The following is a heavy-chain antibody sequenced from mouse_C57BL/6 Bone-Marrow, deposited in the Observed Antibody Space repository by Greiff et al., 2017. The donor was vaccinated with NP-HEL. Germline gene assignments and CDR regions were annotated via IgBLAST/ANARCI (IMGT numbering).Heavy chain of an antibody. CDR3: ARSYYCGSSVDY. Sequence: QVQLQQSGAELVKPGASVKLSCKASGYTFTGYLMHWVKQRPGRGLEWIGWIDPNSGGTKYNEKFKGKATMTVDKTSSTAYMQLSSLTSEDSAVYYCARSYYCGSSVDYGGRGTTPTVSS. J-gene: IGHJ2*01. CDR2: IDPNSGGT. CDR1: GYTFTGYL. D-gene: IGHD1-1*01. V-gene: IGHV1-72*01.